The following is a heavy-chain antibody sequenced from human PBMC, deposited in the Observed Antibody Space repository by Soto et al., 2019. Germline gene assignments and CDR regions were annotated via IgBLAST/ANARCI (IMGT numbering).Heavy chain of an antibody. CDR3: ARKGITMVRGVIIGMDV. CDR1: GFTFSSYA. Sequence: PGGSLRLSCAASGFTFSSYAMHWVRQAPGKGLEWVAVISYVGSNKYYADSVKGRFTISRDNSKNTLYLQMNSLRAEDTAVYYCARKGITMVRGVIIGMDVWGQGTTVTVSS. D-gene: IGHD3-10*01. V-gene: IGHV3-30-3*01. CDR2: ISYVGSNK. J-gene: IGHJ6*02.